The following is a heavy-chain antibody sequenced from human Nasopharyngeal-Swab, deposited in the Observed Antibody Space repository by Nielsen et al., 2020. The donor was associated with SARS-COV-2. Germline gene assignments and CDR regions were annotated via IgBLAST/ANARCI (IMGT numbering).Heavy chain of an antibody. D-gene: IGHD3-22*01. Sequence: GESLKISCVVPGFTFSSDAMHWVRQAPGKGLEWVVVISYDGSNKSYADSVEGRFTISRDNSKNTLYLQMKSLRAEDTAVYYCATTPLDSSGFYYGFDYWGQGTLVTVSS. CDR3: ATTPLDSSGFYYGFDY. J-gene: IGHJ4*02. V-gene: IGHV3-30-3*01. CDR2: ISYDGSNK. CDR1: GFTFSSDA.